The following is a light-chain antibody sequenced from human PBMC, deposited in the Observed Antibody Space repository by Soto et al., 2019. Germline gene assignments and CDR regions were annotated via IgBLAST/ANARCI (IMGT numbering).Light chain of an antibody. CDR2: PAS. CDR3: QQRYGYPLT. J-gene: IGKJ4*01. V-gene: IGKV1-9*01. Sequence: IQLTQSPSSLSATVGDRVTITCRASQDISRALAWYQQKPGKAPNLLISPASNLQSGVPSRFSGSGSGTDFTLPINGLQPEDFATYWCQQRYGYPLTFGGGSKVEIK. CDR1: QDISRA.